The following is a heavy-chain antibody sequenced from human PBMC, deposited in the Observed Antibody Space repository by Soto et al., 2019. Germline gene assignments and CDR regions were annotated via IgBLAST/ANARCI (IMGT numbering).Heavy chain of an antibody. V-gene: IGHV4-59*01. D-gene: IGHD1-7*01. Sequence: QVQLQESGPGLVKPSETLSLTCTVSGGSISSYYWSWIRQPPGKGLEWIGYIYYSGSTNYNPPLKSRAPIPVDTSNNQFSLNLSSVTAADTAVYYCARTPTTPVTSQYYYYGMDVWGQGTTVTVSS. CDR3: ARTPTTPVTSQYYYYGMDV. J-gene: IGHJ6*02. CDR2: IYYSGST. CDR1: GGSISSYY.